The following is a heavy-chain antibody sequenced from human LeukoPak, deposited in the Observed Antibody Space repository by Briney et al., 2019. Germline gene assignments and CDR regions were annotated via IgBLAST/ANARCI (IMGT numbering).Heavy chain of an antibody. CDR1: GYTFTSYA. CDR2: INAGNGNT. CDR3: ARDRGDIVVVPAAMELDY. V-gene: IGHV1-3*01. J-gene: IGHJ4*02. D-gene: IGHD2-2*01. Sequence: ASVKVSCKASGYTFTSYAMHRVRQAPGQRLEWMGWINAGNGNTKYSQKFQGRVTITRDTSASTAYMELSSLRSEDTAVYCCARDRGDIVVVPAAMELDYWGQGTLVTVSS.